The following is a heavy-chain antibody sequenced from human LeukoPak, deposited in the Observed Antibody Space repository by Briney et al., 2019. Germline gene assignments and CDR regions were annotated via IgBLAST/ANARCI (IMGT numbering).Heavy chain of an antibody. Sequence: GASVKVSFKASGYTFTSYDINWVRQATGQGREWMGWMNPNSGTTGHAQKFQGRVTMTTNTSISTAYMELSSLRSEDTAVYYCARGLGSPVGRNYWGQGQWSPSLQ. D-gene: IGHD4-23*01. J-gene: IGHJ3*01. CDR3: ARGLGSPVGRNY. CDR2: MNPNSGTT. V-gene: IGHV1-8*01. CDR1: GYTFTSYD.